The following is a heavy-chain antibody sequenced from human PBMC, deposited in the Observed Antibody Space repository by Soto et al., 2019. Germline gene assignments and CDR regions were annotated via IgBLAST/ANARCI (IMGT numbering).Heavy chain of an antibody. CDR2: MNPNSGNT. CDR3: ARTVATYYDFWSGYMGYYYYYGMDV. J-gene: IGHJ6*02. Sequence: ASVKVSCKASGYTFTSYDINWVRQATGQGLEWMGWMNPNSGNTGYAQKFQGRVTMTRNTSISTAYMELSSLRSEDTAVYYCARTVATYYDFWSGYMGYYYYYGMDVWGQGNTVTVSS. V-gene: IGHV1-8*01. D-gene: IGHD3-3*01. CDR1: GYTFTSYD.